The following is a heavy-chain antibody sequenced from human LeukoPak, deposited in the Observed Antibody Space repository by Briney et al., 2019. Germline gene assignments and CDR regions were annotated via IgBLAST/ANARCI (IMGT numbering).Heavy chain of an antibody. D-gene: IGHD3-10*01. J-gene: IGHJ6*02. CDR2: IIPIFGTA. V-gene: IGHV1-69*01. Sequence: SVKVSCKASGGTFSSYAISWVRQAPGQGLEWMGGIIPIFGTANYAQKFQGRATMTAEESTSTAYMELRSPRSADTDVYYCARPGVVPYYYYGMDLWGQGTTVTVSS. CDR1: GGTFSSYA. CDR3: ARPGVVPYYYYGMDL.